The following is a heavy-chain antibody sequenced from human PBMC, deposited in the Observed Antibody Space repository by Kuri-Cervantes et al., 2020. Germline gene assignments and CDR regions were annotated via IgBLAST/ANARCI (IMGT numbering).Heavy chain of an antibody. CDR3: AKLRGGGAVVTPFDY. CDR1: GITFSNYG. V-gene: IGHV3-9*01. Sequence: GGSLRLSCAASGITFSNYGMHWVRQAPGKGLEWVSGISWNSGSIGYADSVKGRFTISRDNAKNSLYLQMNSLRADDTAVYYCAKLRGGGAVVTPFDYWGQGALVTVSS. CDR2: ISWNSGSI. D-gene: IGHD4-23*01. J-gene: IGHJ4*02.